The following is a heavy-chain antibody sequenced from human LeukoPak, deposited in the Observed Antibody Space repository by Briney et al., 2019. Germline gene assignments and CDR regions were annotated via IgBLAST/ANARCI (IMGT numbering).Heavy chain of an antibody. CDR3: ARDPVLAAAGIEYYYGMDV. D-gene: IGHD6-13*01. CDR1: GYTFTSYD. CDR2: MNPNSGNT. J-gene: IGHJ6*02. Sequence: ASVKVSCKASGYTFTSYDINWVRQATGQGLEWMGWMNPNSGNTGYAQKFQGRVTMTRNTSISTAYMELSSLRSEDTAVYYCARDPVLAAAGIEYYYGMDVWGQGTTVTVSS. V-gene: IGHV1-8*01.